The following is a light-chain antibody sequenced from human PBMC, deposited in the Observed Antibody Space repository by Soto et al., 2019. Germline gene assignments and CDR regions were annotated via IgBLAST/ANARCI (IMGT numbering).Light chain of an antibody. CDR1: QSVSSSY. Sequence: EMVMTQSPATLSVSPGEGVTLSCRASQSVSSSYLAWYQQKPGQAPRLLIYGASSRATGIPDRFSGSGSGTDFTLTISRLEPEDFAVYYCQQYGSSSWTFGQGTKVDIK. V-gene: IGKV3-20*01. CDR3: QQYGSSSWT. CDR2: GAS. J-gene: IGKJ1*01.